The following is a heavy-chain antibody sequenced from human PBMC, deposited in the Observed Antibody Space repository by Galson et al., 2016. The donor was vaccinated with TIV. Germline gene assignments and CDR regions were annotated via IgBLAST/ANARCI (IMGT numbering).Heavy chain of an antibody. D-gene: IGHD5-18*01. CDR2: IIPLFGEA. V-gene: IGHV1-69*13. Sequence: SVKVSCKASGDTFSSFVISWVRQAPGQGLEWMGGIIPLFGEAHYAQKFQGRATISADEPTSTVYMELSGRRSGDTAMYYCAKCRNTAMDTYYYYYGLDVWGQGTTVTVSS. J-gene: IGHJ6*02. CDR1: GDTFSSFV. CDR3: AKCRNTAMDTYYYYYGLDV.